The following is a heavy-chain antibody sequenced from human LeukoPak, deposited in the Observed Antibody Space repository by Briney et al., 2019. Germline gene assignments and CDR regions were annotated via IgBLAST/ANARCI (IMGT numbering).Heavy chain of an antibody. D-gene: IGHD3-22*01. V-gene: IGHV4-4*07. Sequence: PSETLSLTCTVSGGSISSYYWSWIRQPAGKGLEWIGRIYISGSGSINYNPSLKSRVTMSVDTSKNQFSLKLSSVTAADTAVYYCARRRGYYDSSGYYFRLDFDYWGQGTLVTVSS. CDR3: ARRRGYYDSSGYYFRLDFDY. CDR2: IYISGSGSI. J-gene: IGHJ4*02. CDR1: GGSISSYY.